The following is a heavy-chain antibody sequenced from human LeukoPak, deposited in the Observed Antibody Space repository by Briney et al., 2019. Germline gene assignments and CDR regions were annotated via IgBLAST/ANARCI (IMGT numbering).Heavy chain of an antibody. D-gene: IGHD1-26*01. CDR2: ISSKGGTT. V-gene: IGHV3-64D*09. Sequence: GGSLRLSCSDSGFTFNIYALHWVRQAPGKGLEHVSGISSKGGTTYSADSVKGRFTISRDNSKNTLYLQMSSLRPEDTAVYYCVKDSGSSYYYDYWGQGTLVTVSS. CDR3: VKDSGSSYYYDY. J-gene: IGHJ4*02. CDR1: GFTFNIYA.